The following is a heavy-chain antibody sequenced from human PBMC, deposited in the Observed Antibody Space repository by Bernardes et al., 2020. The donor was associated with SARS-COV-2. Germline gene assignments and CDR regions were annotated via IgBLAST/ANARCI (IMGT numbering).Heavy chain of an antibody. D-gene: IGHD2-21*01. J-gene: IGHJ6*02. CDR1: GYPFTGYY. Sequence: ASVKVSCKASGYPFTGYYMHWVRQAPGQGREWMGWINPNSGGTNHAQKFQGRVTMTSDTSISTAYMELSRLRSDDPAVYYCARTRTFPIDPPMDVWGQGTTVTVSS. V-gene: IGHV1-2*02. CDR3: ARTRTFPIDPPMDV. CDR2: INPNSGGT.